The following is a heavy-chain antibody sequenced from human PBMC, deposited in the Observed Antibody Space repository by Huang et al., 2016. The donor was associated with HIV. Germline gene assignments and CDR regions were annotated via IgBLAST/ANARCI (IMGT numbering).Heavy chain of an antibody. Sequence: EVQLLVSGGGLAQTGGSLRLSCTASGFTFGSYALNWVRQGPGKGLEWGSGTTASGGSTYYAKSVKGRFTISRDNSKNTLYLQMNSLRAEDTALYYCAKHLGGRRGFTFIVLFGAFDMWGQGTMVTVSS. D-gene: IGHD3-3*01. CDR2: TTASGGST. CDR3: AKHLGGRRGFTFIVLFGAFDM. V-gene: IGHV3-23*01. J-gene: IGHJ3*02. CDR1: GFTFGSYA.